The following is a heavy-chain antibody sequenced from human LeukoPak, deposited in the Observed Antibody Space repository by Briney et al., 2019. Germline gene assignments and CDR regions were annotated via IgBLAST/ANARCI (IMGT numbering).Heavy chain of an antibody. J-gene: IGHJ4*02. Sequence: SETLSLTCAVYGGSFSGYYWSWIRQPPGKGLEWIGEINHSGSTNNNPSLKSRVPISVDTSKNQFSRKLSSVTAADTAVYYCARGRYYGSGSYYTFIIGGSYFDYWGQRTLVTVSS. D-gene: IGHD3-10*01. CDR3: ARGRYYGSGSYYTFIIGGSYFDY. CDR1: GGSFSGYY. CDR2: INHSGST. V-gene: IGHV4-34*01.